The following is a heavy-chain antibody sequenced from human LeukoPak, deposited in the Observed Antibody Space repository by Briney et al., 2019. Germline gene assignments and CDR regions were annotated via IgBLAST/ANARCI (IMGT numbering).Heavy chain of an antibody. CDR3: AKDRGTAMVTGWFDP. D-gene: IGHD5-18*01. V-gene: IGHV3-30*18. CDR2: ISYDGSNK. Sequence: PGGSLRLSCAASGFTFSSYGMHWVRQAPGKGLEWVAVISYDGSNKYYADSAKGRFTIPRDNSKNTLYLQMNSLRAEDTAVYYCAKDRGTAMVTGWFDPWGQGTLVTVSS. J-gene: IGHJ5*02. CDR1: GFTFSSYG.